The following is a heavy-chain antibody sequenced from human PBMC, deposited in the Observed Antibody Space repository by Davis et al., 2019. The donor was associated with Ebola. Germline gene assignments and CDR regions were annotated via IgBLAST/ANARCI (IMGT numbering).Heavy chain of an antibody. CDR2: IYYSGST. CDR3: ARDNGDPVFDY. J-gene: IGHJ4*02. Sequence: MPSETLSLTCTVSGGSISSSSYYWGWIRQPPGKGLEWIGSIYYSGSTYYNPSLKSRVTISVDTSKNQFSLKLSSVTAADTAVYYCARDNGDPVFDYWGQGTLVTVSS. CDR1: GGSISSSSYY. V-gene: IGHV4-39*07. D-gene: IGHD4-17*01.